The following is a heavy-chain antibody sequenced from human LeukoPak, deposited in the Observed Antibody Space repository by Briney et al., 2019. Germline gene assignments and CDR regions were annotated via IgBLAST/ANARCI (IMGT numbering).Heavy chain of an antibody. V-gene: IGHV1-2*06. Sequence: ASVKVSCKASGYTFTAYYMHWVRQVPGQGLEWMGRINPNSGDTDYAQKFQGRVIMTRDTSISTAYMEVSRLRSDDTAVYYCARDITATVSGTDYWGPGTLVTVSS. D-gene: IGHD4-11*01. J-gene: IGHJ4*02. CDR1: GYTFTAYY. CDR3: ARDITATVSGTDY. CDR2: INPNSGDT.